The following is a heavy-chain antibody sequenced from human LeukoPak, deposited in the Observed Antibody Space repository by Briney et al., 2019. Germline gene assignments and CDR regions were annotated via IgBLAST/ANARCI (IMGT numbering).Heavy chain of an antibody. CDR1: GFTSDDYA. CDR2: LSWNSGSI. CDR3: TRDRMRIQFWFGFYAFES. V-gene: IGHV3-9*02. Sequence: PGRSLRLSCAASGFTSDDYAMHWVRQPPGKGLEWVSGLSWNSGSIGYADSVRGRFTISRDNAKNSLYLQMNSLRTEDTALYYCTRDRMRIQFWFGFYAFESWGQGTMVTVSS. D-gene: IGHD5-18*01. J-gene: IGHJ3*02.